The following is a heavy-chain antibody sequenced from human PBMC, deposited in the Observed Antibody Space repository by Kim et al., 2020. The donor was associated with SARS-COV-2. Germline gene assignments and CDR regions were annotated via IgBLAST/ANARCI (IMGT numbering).Heavy chain of an antibody. CDR2: IYYSGST. J-gene: IGHJ4*02. V-gene: IGHV4-31*03. D-gene: IGHD3-3*01. Sequence: SETLSLTCTVSGGSISSGGYYWSWIRQHPGKGLEWIGYIYYSGSTYYNPSLKSRVTLSVDTSKNQFSLKLSSVTAADTAVYYCARSYDFWSGYHYYFDYWGQGTLVTVSS. CDR1: GGSISSGGYY. CDR3: ARSYDFWSGYHYYFDY.